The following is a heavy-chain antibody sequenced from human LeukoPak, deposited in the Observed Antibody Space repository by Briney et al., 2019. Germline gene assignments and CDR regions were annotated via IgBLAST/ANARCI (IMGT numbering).Heavy chain of an antibody. CDR2: ITTSSSTI. CDR3: ARGSCTNGVCFTPDY. Sequence: GGSLRLSCAASGFIFSSYNMNWVRQAPGKGLEWISYITTSSSTIYYADSVKGRFTISRDNAKNSLYLQMNSLRAEDTAVYYCARGSCTNGVCFTPDYWDQGTLVTVSS. CDR1: GFIFSSYN. J-gene: IGHJ4*02. D-gene: IGHD2-8*01. V-gene: IGHV3-48*01.